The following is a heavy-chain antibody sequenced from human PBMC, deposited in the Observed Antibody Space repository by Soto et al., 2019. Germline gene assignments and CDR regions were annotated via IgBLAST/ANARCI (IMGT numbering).Heavy chain of an antibody. CDR2: IWYDGSNK. D-gene: IGHD5-18*01. CDR3: ARDRGRVWILDYMDV. CDR1: GFTFRSYG. J-gene: IGHJ6*03. Sequence: PGGSLRLSCAASGFTFRSYGRHWVRQAPGKGLEWVAVIWYDGSNKYYADSVKGRFTISRDNSKNTLYLQMNSLRAEDTAVYYCARDRGRVWILDYMDVWGKGTTVTVSS. V-gene: IGHV3-33*01.